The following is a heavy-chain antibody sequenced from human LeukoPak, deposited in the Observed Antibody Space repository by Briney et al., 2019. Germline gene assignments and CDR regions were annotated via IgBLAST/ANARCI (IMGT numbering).Heavy chain of an antibody. CDR1: GGSISSGGYY. CDR3: ARGEGYCSSTSCYTFDC. CDR2: IYHSGST. D-gene: IGHD2-2*02. Sequence: SETLSLTCTVSGGSISSGGYYWSWIRQPPGKGLEWIGYIYHSGSTYYNPSLKTRVTISADRSKNQFSLKLSSVTAADTAVYYCARGEGYCSSTSCYTFDCWGQGTPVTVSS. V-gene: IGHV4-30-2*01. J-gene: IGHJ4*02.